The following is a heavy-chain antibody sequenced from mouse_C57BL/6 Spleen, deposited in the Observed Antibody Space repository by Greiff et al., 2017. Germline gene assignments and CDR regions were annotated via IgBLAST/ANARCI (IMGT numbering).Heavy chain of an antibody. CDR2: IHPNSGST. CDR3: ARQIYPGAY. J-gene: IGHJ3*01. Sequence: QVQLQQPGAELVKPGASVKLSCKASGYTFTSYWMHWVKQRPGQGLEWIGMIHPNSGSTNYNEKFKSKATLTVDKSSSTAYMQLSSLTSEDSAVYYCARQIYPGAYWGQGTLVTVSA. V-gene: IGHV1-64*01. D-gene: IGHD2-1*01. CDR1: GYTFTSYW.